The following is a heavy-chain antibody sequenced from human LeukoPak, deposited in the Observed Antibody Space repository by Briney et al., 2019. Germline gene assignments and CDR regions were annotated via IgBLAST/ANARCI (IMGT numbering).Heavy chain of an antibody. CDR1: GYTFTSYY. CDR3: ARLTYYYDSSGYYFDY. Sequence: GASVKVSCTASGYTFTSYYMHWVRQAPGQGLEWMGIINPSGGSTSYARKFQGRVTMTRDTSTSTVYMELSSLRSEDTAVYYCARLTYYYDSSGYYFDYWGQGTLVTVSS. D-gene: IGHD3-22*01. V-gene: IGHV1-46*01. J-gene: IGHJ4*02. CDR2: INPSGGST.